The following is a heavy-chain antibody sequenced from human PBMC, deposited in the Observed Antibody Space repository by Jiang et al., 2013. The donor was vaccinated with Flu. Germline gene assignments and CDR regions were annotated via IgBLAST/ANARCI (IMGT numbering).Heavy chain of an antibody. Sequence: SGAEVKKPGSSVKVSCKASGGTFNRYTISWVRQAPGQGLEWMGGIVPMFATANYAQKFQGRVTITADESTSTAYMELSSLKSEDTAVYYCARGGSVTTSPMYYYYGMDVWGQGTTVTVAS. D-gene: IGHD4-17*01. CDR1: GGTFNRYT. J-gene: IGHJ6*02. CDR3: ARGGSVTTSPMYYYYGMDV. V-gene: IGHV1-69*01. CDR2: IVPMFATA.